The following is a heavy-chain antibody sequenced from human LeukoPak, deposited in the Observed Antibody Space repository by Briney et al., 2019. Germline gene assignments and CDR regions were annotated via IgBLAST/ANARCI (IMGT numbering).Heavy chain of an antibody. CDR1: GGSFSGYY. D-gene: IGHD2-15*01. V-gene: IGHV4-34*01. J-gene: IGHJ6*03. CDR3: ARLYCSGGSCYSGYYYYYMDV. Sequence: SETLSLTCAVYGGSFSGYYWSWIRQPPGKGLEWIGEINHRGSTNYNPSLKSRVTISVDTSKNQLSLKLSSVTAADTAVYYCARLYCSGGSCYSGYYYYYMDVWGKGTTVTVSS. CDR2: INHRGST.